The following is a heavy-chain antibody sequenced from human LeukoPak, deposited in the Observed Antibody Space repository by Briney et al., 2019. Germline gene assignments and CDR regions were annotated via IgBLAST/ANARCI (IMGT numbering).Heavy chain of an antibody. CDR3: ARTRGPLLPEH. Sequence: SGGSLRLSCAASGFTFSDSYMSWIRQSPGKGLEWVSHISGSGHIIYYADSMKGRFTISRDNAKNSLYLQMNSPRAEDTAVYYCARTRGPLLPEHWGQGTLVTVSS. CDR1: GFTFSDSY. CDR2: ISGSGHII. D-gene: IGHD3-22*01. J-gene: IGHJ1*01. V-gene: IGHV3-11*04.